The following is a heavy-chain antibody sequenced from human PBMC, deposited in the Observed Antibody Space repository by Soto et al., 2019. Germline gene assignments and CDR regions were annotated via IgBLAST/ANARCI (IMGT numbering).Heavy chain of an antibody. J-gene: IGHJ3*02. D-gene: IGHD6-13*01. V-gene: IGHV4-31*03. CDR2: IYYSGRT. CDR3: ASGGQIAAAGTVALDI. Sequence: PSETLSLTCTVSGGSISSGGYYWSWIRQHPGKGLEWIGYIYYSGRTYYNPSLKSRVTISVDTSKNQFSLKLSSVTAADTAVYYCASGGQIAAAGTVALDIWGQGTMVTVSS. CDR1: GGSISSGGYY.